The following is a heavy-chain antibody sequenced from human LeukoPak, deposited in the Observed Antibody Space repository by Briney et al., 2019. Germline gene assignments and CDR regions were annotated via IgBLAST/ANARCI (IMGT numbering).Heavy chain of an antibody. CDR1: GFTFSSYS. D-gene: IGHD6-19*01. CDR3: ARDHSSGYDY. CDR2: ISGSGGST. J-gene: IGHJ4*02. V-gene: IGHV3-23*01. Sequence: GGSLRLSCAASGFTFSSYSMNWVRQAPGKGLEWVSAISGSGGSTYYADSVKGRFTISRDNSKNTLYLQMNSLRAEDTAVYYCARDHSSGYDYWGQGTLVTVSS.